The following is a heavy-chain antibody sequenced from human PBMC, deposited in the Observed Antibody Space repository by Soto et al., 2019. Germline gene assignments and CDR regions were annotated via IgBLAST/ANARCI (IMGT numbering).Heavy chain of an antibody. V-gene: IGHV4-34*01. CDR3: ARAPMVRGVILRWNWFAP. J-gene: IGHJ5*02. D-gene: IGHD3-10*01. Sequence: PSETLSLTCAVYGGSFSGYYWSWIRQPPGKGLEWIGEINHSGSTNYNPSLKSRVTISVDTSKNQFSLKLSSVTAADTAVYYCARAPMVRGVILRWNWFAPCGQGTLVTVSS. CDR2: INHSGST. CDR1: GGSFSGYY.